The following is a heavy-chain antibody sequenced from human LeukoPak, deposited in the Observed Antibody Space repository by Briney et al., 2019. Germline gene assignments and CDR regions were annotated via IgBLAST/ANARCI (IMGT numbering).Heavy chain of an antibody. CDR1: GGSISSSSYY. V-gene: IGHV4-39*07. CDR3: ARDNWNYVQPYYYYMDV. J-gene: IGHJ6*03. D-gene: IGHD1-7*01. Sequence: SETLSLTCTVSGGSISSSSYYWGWIRQPPGKGLEWIGSIYYSGSTYYNPSLKSRVTISVDTSKNQFSLKLSSVTAADTAVYYCARDNWNYVQPYYYYMDVWGKGTTVTVSS. CDR2: IYYSGST.